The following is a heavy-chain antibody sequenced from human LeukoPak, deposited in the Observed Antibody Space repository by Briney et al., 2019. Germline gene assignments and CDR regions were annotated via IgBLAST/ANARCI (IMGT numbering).Heavy chain of an antibody. CDR3: ARDSVDTAIFDY. J-gene: IGHJ4*02. CDR1: GGTFSSYA. V-gene: IGHV1-69*04. CDR2: IIPILGIA. D-gene: IGHD5-18*01. Sequence: SVKVSCKASGGTFSSYAISWVRQAPGQGLERMGRIIPILGIANYAQKFQGRVTITADKSTSTAYMELSSLRSEDTAVYYCARDSVDTAIFDYWGQGTLVTVSS.